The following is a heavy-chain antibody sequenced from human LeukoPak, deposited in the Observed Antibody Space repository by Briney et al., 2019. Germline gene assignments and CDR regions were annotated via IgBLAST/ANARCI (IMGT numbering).Heavy chain of an antibody. Sequence: GRSLRLSCAASGFTFSSYAMHWVRQAPGKGLEWVAVISYDGSNKYYADSVKGRFTISRGNSKNTLYLQMNSLRAEDTAVYYCARDGNVMLARSKDYYMDVWGKGTTVTVSS. CDR2: ISYDGSNK. CDR3: ARDGNVMLARSKDYYMDV. J-gene: IGHJ6*03. CDR1: GFTFSSYA. D-gene: IGHD2-8*01. V-gene: IGHV3-30*04.